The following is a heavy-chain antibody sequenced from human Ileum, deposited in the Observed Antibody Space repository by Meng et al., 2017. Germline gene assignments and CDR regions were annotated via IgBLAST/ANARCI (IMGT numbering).Heavy chain of an antibody. CDR3: ADYDTT. D-gene: IGHD4-17*01. CDR2: ITPDGSAK. CDR1: GFTFSNSW. J-gene: IGHJ3*01. V-gene: IGHV3-7*01. Sequence: VEGVESGGGLVQPGGSLRFSCADSGFTFSNSWMAWVRQAPGKGLEWVATITPDGSAKYYVDFVKGRFTISRDNAKSSLFLQMNSLRAEDTAVYYCADYDTTWGQGTMVTVSS.